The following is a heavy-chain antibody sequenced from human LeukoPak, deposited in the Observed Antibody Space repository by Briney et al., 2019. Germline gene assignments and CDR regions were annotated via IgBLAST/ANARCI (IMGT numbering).Heavy chain of an antibody. V-gene: IGHV1-8*01. Sequence: ASVKVSCKASGYTFTSYDINWVRQATGQGLEWMGWMNPNSGNTGYAQKFQGRVTMTRNTSISTAYMGLSSPRSEDTAVYYCARSKGARFRELLNYWGQGTLVTVSS. J-gene: IGHJ4*02. CDR1: GYTFTSYD. CDR3: ARSKGARFRELLNY. D-gene: IGHD3-10*01. CDR2: MNPNSGNT.